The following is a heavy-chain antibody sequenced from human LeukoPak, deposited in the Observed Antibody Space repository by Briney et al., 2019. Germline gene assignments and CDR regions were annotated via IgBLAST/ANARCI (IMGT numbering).Heavy chain of an antibody. V-gene: IGHV5-51*01. Sequence: GESLKISCKGSGYSFTSYWIGWVRQMPGKGLEWMGIIYPGDSDTRYSPSFQGQVTISADKSISTAYLQWSSLKASDTAMYYCPRMGGGGYYYDSSGYPYYFDYWGQGTLVTVSS. CDR1: GYSFTSYW. J-gene: IGHJ4*02. D-gene: IGHD3-22*01. CDR2: IYPGDSDT. CDR3: PRMGGGGYYYDSSGYPYYFDY.